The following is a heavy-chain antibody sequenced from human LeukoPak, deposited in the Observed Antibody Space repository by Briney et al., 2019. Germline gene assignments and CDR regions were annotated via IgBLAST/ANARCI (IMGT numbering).Heavy chain of an antibody. CDR2: IYTSGST. V-gene: IGHV4-4*07. CDR3: VNVVRHWFGELTLESRAGSFDY. Sequence: SETLSLTCTVSGGSISSYYWSWIRQPAGKGLEWIGRIYTSGSTNYNPSLKSRVTMSVDTSKNQFSLKLSSVTAADTAVYYCVNVVRHWFGELTLESRAGSFDYWGQGTLVTVSS. CDR1: GGSISSYY. J-gene: IGHJ4*02. D-gene: IGHD3-10*01.